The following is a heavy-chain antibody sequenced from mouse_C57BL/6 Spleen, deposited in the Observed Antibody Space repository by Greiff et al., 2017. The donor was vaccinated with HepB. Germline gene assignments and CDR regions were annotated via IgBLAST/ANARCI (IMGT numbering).Heavy chain of an antibody. V-gene: IGHV1-69*01. J-gene: IGHJ4*01. CDR1: GYTFTSYW. CDR2: IDPSDSYT. D-gene: IGHD1-1*01. Sequence: QVQLQQPGAELVMPGASVKLSCKASGYTFTSYWMHWVKQRPGQGLEWIGEIDPSDSYTNYNQKFKGKSTLTVDKSSSTAYMQLSSLTSEDSAVYYCVRRTTVDAMDYWGQGTSVTVSS. CDR3: VRRTTVDAMDY.